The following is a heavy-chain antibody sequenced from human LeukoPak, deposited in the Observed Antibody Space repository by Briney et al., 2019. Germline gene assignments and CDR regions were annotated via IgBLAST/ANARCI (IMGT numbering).Heavy chain of an antibody. Sequence: GGSLRLSCAASGFTFSSYAMSLVRQAPGKGLEWVSASSSSGVSTYYADSVKGRFTISRDNPKNTLYLQMNSLRAEDTAVYYCAKDLGYCSSTSCYIVYYGMDVWGQGTTVTVSS. J-gene: IGHJ6*02. CDR2: SSSSGVST. D-gene: IGHD2-2*02. CDR3: AKDLGYCSSTSCYIVYYGMDV. V-gene: IGHV3-23*01. CDR1: GFTFSSYA.